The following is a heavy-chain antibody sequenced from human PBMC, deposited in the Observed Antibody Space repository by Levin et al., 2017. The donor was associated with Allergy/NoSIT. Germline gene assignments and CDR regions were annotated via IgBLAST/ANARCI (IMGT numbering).Heavy chain of an antibody. J-gene: IGHJ4*02. CDR3: ARGRRQQLVRSYFDY. V-gene: IGHV3-20*04. CDR1: GFTFDDYG. D-gene: IGHD6-13*01. CDR2: INWNGGST. Sequence: LSLTCAASGFTFDDYGMSWVRQAPGKGLEWVSGINWNGGSTGYADSVKGRFTISRDNAKNSLYLQMNSLRAEDTALYYCARGRRQQLVRSYFDYWGQGTLVTVSS.